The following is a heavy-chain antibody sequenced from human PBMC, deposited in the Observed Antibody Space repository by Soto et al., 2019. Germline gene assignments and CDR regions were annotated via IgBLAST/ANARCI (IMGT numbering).Heavy chain of an antibody. D-gene: IGHD5-12*01. Sequence: QVQLQQWGAGLLKPSETLSLNCAVTGGSLSGYYWSWIRQAPGKGLEWIGEVKDGGHTNYSPSLRGPVTTSADTPNNQFSPRRNSVTAADTGVYYCARGQEGVVATHWDQGSLVTVSS. CDR2: VKDGGHT. CDR3: ARGQEGVVATH. CDR1: GGSLSGYY. V-gene: IGHV4-34*01. J-gene: IGHJ4*02.